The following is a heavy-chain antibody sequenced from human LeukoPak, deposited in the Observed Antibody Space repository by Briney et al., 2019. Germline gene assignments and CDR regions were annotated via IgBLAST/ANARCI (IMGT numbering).Heavy chain of an antibody. CDR3: ARSPDYGDPYWYFDL. D-gene: IGHD4-17*01. Sequence: GGSLRLSCAASGFTVSSNYMSWVRQAPGKGLEWVSVIYRGGSTHYAGSVEGRFTISRDKSKNTVYLQLDSLRAEDTAVYYCARSPDYGDPYWYFDLWGRGTLVTVSS. V-gene: IGHV3-53*01. CDR1: GFTVSSNY. CDR2: IYRGGST. J-gene: IGHJ2*01.